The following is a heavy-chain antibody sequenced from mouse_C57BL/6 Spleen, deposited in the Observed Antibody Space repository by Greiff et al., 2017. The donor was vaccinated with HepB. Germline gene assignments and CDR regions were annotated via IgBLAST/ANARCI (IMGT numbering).Heavy chain of an antibody. J-gene: IGHJ4*01. CDR3: ARSKGTTVVYYAMDY. Sequence: QVQLQQPGTELVKPGASVKLSCKASGYTFTSYWMHWVKQRPGQGLEWIGNINPSNGGTNYNEKFKSKATLTVDKSSSTAYMQLSSLTSEDSAVYYCARSKGTTVVYYAMDYWGQGTSVTVSS. V-gene: IGHV1-53*01. CDR1: GYTFTSYW. D-gene: IGHD1-1*01. CDR2: INPSNGGT.